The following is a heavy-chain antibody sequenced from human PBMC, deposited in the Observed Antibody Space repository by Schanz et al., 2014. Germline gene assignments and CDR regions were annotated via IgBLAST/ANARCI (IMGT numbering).Heavy chain of an antibody. Sequence: QVQLVQSGAEVKKPGASVKVSCKASGYTFSSYGITWVRQAPGQGLEWMGWINGYNGHTLYAQKFQGRVTVTSDTSTSTVYMELSGLRSEDTAVYYCTRLRRADPNGFDVWGQGTTVTVS. CDR1: GYTFSSYG. J-gene: IGHJ6*02. CDR2: INGYNGHT. V-gene: IGHV1-18*01. D-gene: IGHD6-19*01. CDR3: TRLRRADPNGFDV.